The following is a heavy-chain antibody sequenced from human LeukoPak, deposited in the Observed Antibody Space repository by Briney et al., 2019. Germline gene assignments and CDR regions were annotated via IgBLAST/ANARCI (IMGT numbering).Heavy chain of an antibody. CDR1: GFTFSSYS. CDR3: ARAASLGGDYGMDV. Sequence: GGSLRLSCAASGFTFSSYSMNWVRQAPGKGLEWVSSISSSSYIYYADSVRGRFTISRDNAKNSLYLQMNSLRAEDTAVYYCARAASLGGDYGMDVWGQGTTVTVSS. J-gene: IGHJ6*02. V-gene: IGHV3-21*01. D-gene: IGHD2-21*01. CDR2: ISSSSYI.